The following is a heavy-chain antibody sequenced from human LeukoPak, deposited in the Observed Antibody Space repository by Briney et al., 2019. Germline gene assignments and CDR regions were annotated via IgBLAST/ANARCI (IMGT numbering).Heavy chain of an antibody. CDR1: GYSFTSYW. CDR3: AKGPSGSYLYFDY. V-gene: IGHV5-51*01. CDR2: IYPGDSDT. Sequence: GESLKISCKGSGYSFTSYWIGWVRQMPGKALEWLGIIYPGDSDTRYSPSFQGQVTISADKSISTAYLQWSSLKASDTAMYYCAKGPSGSYLYFDYWGQGTLVTVSS. J-gene: IGHJ4*02. D-gene: IGHD1-26*01.